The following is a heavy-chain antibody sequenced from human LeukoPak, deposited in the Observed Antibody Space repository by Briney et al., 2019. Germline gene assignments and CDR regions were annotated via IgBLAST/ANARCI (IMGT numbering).Heavy chain of an antibody. CDR2: ISYDGSNK. CDR1: GFTFSSYG. V-gene: IGHV3-30*18. J-gene: IGHJ4*02. Sequence: PGGSLRLSCAASGFTFSSYGMHWVRQAPGKGLEWVAVISYDGSNKYYADSVKGRFTISRDNSKNTLYLQMNSLRAEDTAVYYCAKFAVAVAYWGQGTLVTVSS. CDR3: AKFAVAVAY. D-gene: IGHD6-19*01.